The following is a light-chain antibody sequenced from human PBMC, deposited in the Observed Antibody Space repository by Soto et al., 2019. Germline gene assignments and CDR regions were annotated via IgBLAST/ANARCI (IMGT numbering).Light chain of an antibody. CDR2: NVS. Sequence: IHLPQSPASLSFSVGGRVTIPARASQSTNNYLHWYLQRPGQAPKLLIRNVSTLKPGVPPRFSGSGSRTEFPLTIDDLQPDDFGAYYCKQRPPLPITFGHGTRLEIK. V-gene: IGKV1-39*01. CDR3: KQRPPLPIT. CDR1: QSTNNY. J-gene: IGKJ5*01.